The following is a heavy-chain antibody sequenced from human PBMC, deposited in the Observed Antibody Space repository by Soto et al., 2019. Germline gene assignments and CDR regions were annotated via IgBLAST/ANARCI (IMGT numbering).Heavy chain of an antibody. CDR2: IYYSGST. J-gene: IGHJ5*02. CDR3: ARGGVGATLLFDP. V-gene: IGHV4-30-4*01. Sequence: QVQLQESGPGLVKPSQTLSLTCTVSGGSISSGDYYWSWIRQPPGKGLEWIGYIYYSGSTYYNPSLKSRVTISVDTSKNQFSMKLSSVTAADTAVYYCARGGVGATLLFDPWGQGTLVTVSS. D-gene: IGHD1-26*01. CDR1: GGSISSGDYY.